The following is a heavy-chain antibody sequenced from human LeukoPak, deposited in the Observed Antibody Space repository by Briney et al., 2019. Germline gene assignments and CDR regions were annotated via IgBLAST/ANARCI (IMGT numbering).Heavy chain of an antibody. V-gene: IGHV3-30*19. CDR1: GSTFSSYG. CDR2: ISYDGSNE. D-gene: IGHD3-22*01. Sequence: GGSLRLSCAASGSTFSSYGMRWVRQAPGKGLEWVAVISYDGSNEYYADSVKGRFTISRDNSKNTLYLQMNSLRAEDTAVYYCAREYYDSSGCLDYWGQGTLVTVSS. J-gene: IGHJ4*02. CDR3: AREYYDSSGCLDY.